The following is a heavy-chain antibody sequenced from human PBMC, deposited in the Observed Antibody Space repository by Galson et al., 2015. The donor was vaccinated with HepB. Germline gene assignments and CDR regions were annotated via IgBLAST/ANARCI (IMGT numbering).Heavy chain of an antibody. D-gene: IGHD6-6*01. Sequence: SLRLSCAASGFTFGSYGMHWVRQAPGKGLEWVAVIWYDGSNKYYADSVKGRFTISTDNSKNTLYLQMNSLRAEDTAVYYCARVSSSSSGLFDAFDIWGQGTMVTVSS. CDR1: GFTFGSYG. CDR2: IWYDGSNK. CDR3: ARVSSSSSGLFDAFDI. J-gene: IGHJ3*02. V-gene: IGHV3-33*01.